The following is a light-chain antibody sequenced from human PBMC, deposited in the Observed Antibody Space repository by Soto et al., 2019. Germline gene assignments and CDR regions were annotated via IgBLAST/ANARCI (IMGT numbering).Light chain of an antibody. J-gene: IGKJ2*01. CDR2: GAS. Sequence: EIVMTQSPATLSVSPGERATLSCRASQSVNSNLAWYQQKPGQAPSLLIYGASTRATGVPARFSGSGSGTEFTLTISSLQSEDFAVYYCQQNNNWLPYTFGQGTKLEIK. CDR3: QQNNNWLPYT. V-gene: IGKV3-15*01. CDR1: QSVNSN.